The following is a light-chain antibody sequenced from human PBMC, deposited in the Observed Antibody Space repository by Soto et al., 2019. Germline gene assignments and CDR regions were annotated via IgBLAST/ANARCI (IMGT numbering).Light chain of an antibody. CDR3: NSYTSSSSPCV. CDR1: SSDVGGYNY. V-gene: IGLV2-14*01. J-gene: IGLJ1*01. Sequence: QSALTQPASVSGSPGQSITISCTGTSSDVGGYNYVSWYQQHPGKAPKLMIYKVNNRPSGVSNRFSGSKSGNTASLTISGLQAEDEADYYCNSYTSSSSPCVFGTGTKLTVL. CDR2: KVN.